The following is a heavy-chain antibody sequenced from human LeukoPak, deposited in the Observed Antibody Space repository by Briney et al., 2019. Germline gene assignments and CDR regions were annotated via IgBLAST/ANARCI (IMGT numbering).Heavy chain of an antibody. D-gene: IGHD6-19*01. CDR3: ARPITSGWRFPFDY. CDR2: ISSGTNTI. V-gene: IGHV3-48*02. J-gene: IGHJ4*02. CDR1: GFSFSDYS. Sequence: GGSLTLSCAASGFSFSDYSTNWVRQAPGKGLEWVSYISSGTNTIYYADSVKGRFIISRDNAKNSLYLQMNSLRDEDTAVYYCARPITSGWRFPFDYWGQGIVVTVSS.